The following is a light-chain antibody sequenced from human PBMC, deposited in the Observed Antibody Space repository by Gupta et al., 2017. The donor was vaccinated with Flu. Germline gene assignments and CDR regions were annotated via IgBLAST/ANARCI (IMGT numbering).Light chain of an antibody. Sequence: EKVMTQSPATLSVSPGERATLSCRASQTVRNNLAWYQQKPGQAPRLLIYGASTRATGIPARFSGSGYGTEFTLTIDSRQSEDFAVYYCQQYDYWPPITFGQGTQLEI. J-gene: IGKJ5*01. CDR1: QTVRNN. CDR2: GAS. V-gene: IGKV3-15*01. CDR3: QQYDYWPPIT.